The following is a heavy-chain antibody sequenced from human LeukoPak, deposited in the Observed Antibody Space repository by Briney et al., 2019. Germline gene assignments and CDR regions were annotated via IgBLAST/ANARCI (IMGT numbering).Heavy chain of an antibody. CDR3: ARGVATTNWFDP. CDR1: GGTFSSYA. CDR2: IIPIFGIA. J-gene: IGHJ5*02. V-gene: IGHV1-69*04. D-gene: IGHD5-12*01. Sequence: SVKVSCKASGGTFSSYAISWVRQAPGQGLEWMGRIIPIFGIANYAQKFQGRVTIAADKSTSTAYMELSSLRSEDTAVYYCARGVATTNWFDPWGQGTLVTVSS.